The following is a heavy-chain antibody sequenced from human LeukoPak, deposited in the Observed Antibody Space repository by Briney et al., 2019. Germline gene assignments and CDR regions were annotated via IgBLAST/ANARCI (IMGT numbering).Heavy chain of an antibody. CDR2: INPNSGDT. D-gene: IGHD4-17*01. V-gene: IGHV1-2*06. CDR3: ATLMTTVTAGPFDY. CDR1: GYTFTGYY. J-gene: IGHJ4*02. Sequence: ASVKVSCKASGYTFTGYYMHWVRQAPGQGLEWMGRINPNSGDTNFAQKFQGRVTMTRDTSLSTAYMELSRLRSDDTAVYYCATLMTTVTAGPFDYWGQGTLVTVSS.